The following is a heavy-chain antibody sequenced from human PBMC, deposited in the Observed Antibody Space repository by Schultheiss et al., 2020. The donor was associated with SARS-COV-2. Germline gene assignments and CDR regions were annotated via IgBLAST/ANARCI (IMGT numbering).Heavy chain of an antibody. CDR3: ARGDVRGVIIYFDY. D-gene: IGHD3-10*02. Sequence: SQTLSLTCTVSGGSISSGDYYWSWIRQPPGKGLEWIGYIYYSGSTYYNPSLKSRVTISVDTSKNQFSLKLSSVTAADTAVYYCARGDVRGVIIYFDYWGQGTLVTVSS. J-gene: IGHJ4*02. CDR2: IYYSGST. V-gene: IGHV4-30-4*01. CDR1: GGSISSGDYY.